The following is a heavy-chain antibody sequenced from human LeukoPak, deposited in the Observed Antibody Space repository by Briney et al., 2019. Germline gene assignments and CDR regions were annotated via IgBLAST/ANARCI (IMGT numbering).Heavy chain of an antibody. J-gene: IGHJ6*02. Sequence: GGSLRLACAASGFTFSSYAMSWVRQAPGKGLEWVSSISGCGGRTYYAGSVKGRFTISRDNSTNTLYMQMNSQRAEDTAVYYCAKSRAYQLRQTTHSYSSMDVWGQGTTVTVSS. D-gene: IGHD2-2*01. CDR1: GFTFSSYA. CDR2: ISGCGGRT. CDR3: AKSRAYQLRQTTHSYSSMDV. V-gene: IGHV3-23*01.